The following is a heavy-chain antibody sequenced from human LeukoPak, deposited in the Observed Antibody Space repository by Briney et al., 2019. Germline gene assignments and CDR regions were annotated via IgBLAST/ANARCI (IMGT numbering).Heavy chain of an antibody. J-gene: IGHJ4*02. CDR1: GGSISSGSYY. CDR3: AREPNYYDPPDY. D-gene: IGHD3-22*01. Sequence: PSETLSLTCTVSGGSISSGSYYWSWIRQPPGKGLEWIGEINHSGSTNYNPSLKSRVTISVDTSKNQFSLKLSSVTAADTAVYYCAREPNYYDPPDYWGQGTLVTVSS. V-gene: IGHV4-39*07. CDR2: INHSGST.